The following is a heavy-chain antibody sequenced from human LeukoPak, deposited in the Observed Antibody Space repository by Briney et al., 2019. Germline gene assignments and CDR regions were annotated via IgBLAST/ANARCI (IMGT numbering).Heavy chain of an antibody. D-gene: IGHD2-2*01. CDR2: IIPIFGTA. CDR3: ATSSTSLGAFDI. Sequence: ASVKVSCKASGGTFSSYAISWVRQAPGQGLEWMGGIIPIFGTANYAQKFQGRVTITADESTSTAYMELSSLRSEDTAVYYCATSSTSLGAFDIWGQGTMVTVSS. V-gene: IGHV1-69*01. J-gene: IGHJ3*02. CDR1: GGTFSSYA.